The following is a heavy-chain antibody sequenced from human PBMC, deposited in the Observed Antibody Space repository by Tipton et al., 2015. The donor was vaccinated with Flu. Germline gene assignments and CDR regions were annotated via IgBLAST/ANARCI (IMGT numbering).Heavy chain of an antibody. V-gene: IGHV4-38-2*02. D-gene: IGHD3-3*01. J-gene: IGHJ4*02. Sequence: TLSLTCSVSGDSIGSDYYWGWIRHPPGEGLDWIGSVYHSGSTYYNPSLKSRVTISIDTSRNQFSLKLSSVTAADTAVYYCARDRSDFWPIKNYFDYWGQGTPVTVSS. CDR2: VYHSGST. CDR3: ARDRSDFWPIKNYFDY. CDR1: GDSIGSDYY.